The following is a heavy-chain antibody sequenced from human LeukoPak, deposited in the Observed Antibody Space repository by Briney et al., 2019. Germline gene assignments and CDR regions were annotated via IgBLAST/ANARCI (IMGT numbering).Heavy chain of an antibody. CDR1: VYTVTSYG. J-gene: IGHJ4*02. CDR2: ITAYNGNT. V-gene: IGHV1-18*01. Sequence: GAAVNVSCKGSVYTVTSYGISWVGQAAFRGQEWMGCITAYNGNTNYAQTLQGRVTMTTDTSTTTAYMELRSLRSDDAAVYYCAREVLGLPFVYWGQGTLVTVSS. CDR3: AREVLGLPFVY. D-gene: IGHD3-16*01.